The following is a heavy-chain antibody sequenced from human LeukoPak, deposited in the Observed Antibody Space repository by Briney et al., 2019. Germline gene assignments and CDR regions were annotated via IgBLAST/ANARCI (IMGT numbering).Heavy chain of an antibody. CDR2: TYYRSKWYN. Sequence: SQTLSLTCAISGDSVSSNSDGWNWIRQSPSRGLEWLGRTYYRSKWYNDYAVSVKSRITINPDTSKNQSSLQLNSVTPEDTAVYYCASGWTNFDYWGQGTLVTVSS. CDR3: ASGWTNFDY. J-gene: IGHJ4*02. V-gene: IGHV6-1*01. CDR1: GDSVSSNSDG. D-gene: IGHD3/OR15-3a*01.